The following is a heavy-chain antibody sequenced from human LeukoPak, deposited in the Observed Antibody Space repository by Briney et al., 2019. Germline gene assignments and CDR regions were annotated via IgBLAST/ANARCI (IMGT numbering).Heavy chain of an antibody. J-gene: IGHJ3*02. CDR3: ARSDDSSGYYYRSVVSGAFDI. D-gene: IGHD3-22*01. CDR2: ISSSGYTI. CDR1: GFTFSDYY. Sequence: GGSLRLYCAASGFTFSDYYMSWIRQAPGKGLEWVSYISSSGYTIYYADSVKGRFTISRDTAKNSLYLQMNSLRDEDTSVYYCARSDDSSGYYYRSVVSGAFDIWGQGTMVTVSS. V-gene: IGHV3-11*04.